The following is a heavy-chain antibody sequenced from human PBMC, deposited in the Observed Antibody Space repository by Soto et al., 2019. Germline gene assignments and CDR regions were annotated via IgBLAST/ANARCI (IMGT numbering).Heavy chain of an antibody. J-gene: IGHJ4*02. CDR1: GFTFSDHY. Sequence: EVQLVESGGGLAQPGGSLRLSCAASGFTFSDHYMDWVRQAPGKGLEWVGRIRKRINSYNTEYAASVTGRFTISRDDSKAALNLLMNSMKTDYTAVDYCARVMGGAGHYYFDYWGQGTLVTVSS. D-gene: IGHD6-19*01. CDR3: ARVMGGAGHYYFDY. CDR2: IRKRINSYNT. V-gene: IGHV3-72*01.